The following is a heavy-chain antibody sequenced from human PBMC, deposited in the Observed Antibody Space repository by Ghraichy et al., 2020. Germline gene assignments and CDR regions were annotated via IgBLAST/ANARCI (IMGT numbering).Heavy chain of an antibody. D-gene: IGHD2-2*01. Sequence: GESLNISCKGSGYSFTSYWISWVRQMPGKGLEWMGRIDPSDSYTNYSPSFQGHVTISADKSISTAYLQWSSLKASDTAMYYCAKQYCSSTSCNFYYYYYGMDVWGQGTTVTVSS. CDR2: IDPSDSYT. J-gene: IGHJ6*02. CDR3: AKQYCSSTSCNFYYYYYGMDV. V-gene: IGHV5-10-1*01. CDR1: GYSFTSYW.